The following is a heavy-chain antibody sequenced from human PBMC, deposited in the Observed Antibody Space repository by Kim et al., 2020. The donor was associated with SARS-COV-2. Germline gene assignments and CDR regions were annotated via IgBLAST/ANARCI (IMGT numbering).Heavy chain of an antibody. V-gene: IGHV3-15*01. CDR2: IKSKADGGTA. J-gene: IGHJ4*02. CDR1: GFTFNNAW. Sequence: GGSLRLSCVASGFTFNNAWMSWVRQAPGKGLEWVGRIKSKADGGTADYAAPVKGRFTISRDDSKNTLSLQMNSLRSEDTAVYYCTTDLLSYWGQGTLVTVSS. CDR3: TTDLLSY.